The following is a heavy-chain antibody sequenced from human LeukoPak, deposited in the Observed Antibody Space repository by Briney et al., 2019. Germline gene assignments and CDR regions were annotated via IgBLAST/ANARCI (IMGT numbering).Heavy chain of an antibody. CDR1: GGSFSGYY. J-gene: IGHJ4*02. V-gene: IGHV4-34*01. Sequence: SETLSLTCAVYGGSFSGYYWTWIRQTPGKGLEWIGEIHYSGSATYNPSLKSRVTISVDTSKNQFSLKMNSVTAADTAVYYRARGQWFRAFWSRGTPVTVSS. D-gene: IGHD3-10*01. CDR2: IHYSGSA. CDR3: ARGQWFRAF.